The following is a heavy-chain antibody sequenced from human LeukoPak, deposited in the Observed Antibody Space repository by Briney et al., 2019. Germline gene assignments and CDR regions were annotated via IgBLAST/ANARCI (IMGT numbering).Heavy chain of an antibody. J-gene: IGHJ4*02. CDR2: INSDGSST. V-gene: IGHV3-74*01. CDR1: GFTFSSYW. CDR3: ARGYRSYDFWSGYQGFDY. Sequence: GGSLRLSCAASGFTFSSYWMHWVRQAPGKGLVWVSRINSDGSSTSYADSVKGRFTISRDNAKNTLYLQMNSLRAEDTAVYYCARGYRSYDFWSGYQGFDYWGQGTLVTVSS. D-gene: IGHD3-3*01.